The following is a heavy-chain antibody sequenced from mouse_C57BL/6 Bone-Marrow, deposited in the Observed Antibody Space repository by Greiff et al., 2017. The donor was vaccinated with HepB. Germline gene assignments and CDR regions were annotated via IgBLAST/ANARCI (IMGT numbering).Heavy chain of an antibody. J-gene: IGHJ2*01. CDR3: TRRDWDHDFDY. D-gene: IGHD4-1*01. CDR2: IRNKANNHAT. V-gene: IGHV6-6*01. Sequence: EVQLQESGGGLVQPGGSMKLSCAASGFTFSDAWMDWVRQSPEKGLEWVAEIRNKANNHATYYAESVKGKFTISRDDYKSSVYLQMNSLRAEDTGCYYCTRRDWDHDFDYWGQGTTLTVSS. CDR1: GFTFSDAW.